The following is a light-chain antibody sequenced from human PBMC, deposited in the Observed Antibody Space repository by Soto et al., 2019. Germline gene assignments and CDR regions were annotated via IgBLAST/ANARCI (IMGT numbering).Light chain of an antibody. Sequence: QSALTQPPSASGSPGQSVTISCTGTSSDVGAYNYVSWYQQHPGKAPKLMISEVSQRPSGVPDRFSGSKSGNTASLTVSGLQAEDEADYYCSSYAGTNNFVFGTGTKVTVL. CDR2: EVS. CDR3: SSYAGTNNFV. J-gene: IGLJ1*01. CDR1: SSDVGAYNY. V-gene: IGLV2-8*01.